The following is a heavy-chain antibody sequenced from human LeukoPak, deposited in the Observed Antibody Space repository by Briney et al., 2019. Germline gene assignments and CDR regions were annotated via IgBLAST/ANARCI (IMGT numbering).Heavy chain of an antibody. CDR2: ISGSGGST. V-gene: IGHV3-23*01. CDR3: ANPPTVTTIRFDP. CDR1: GGSISSYY. J-gene: IGHJ5*02. Sequence: ETLSLTCTVSGGSISSYYWSWVRQAPGKGLEWVSDISGSGGSTYYADSVKGRFTISRDNSKNTLYLQMNSLRAEDTAVYYCANPPTVTTIRFDPWGQGTLVTVSS. D-gene: IGHD4-17*01.